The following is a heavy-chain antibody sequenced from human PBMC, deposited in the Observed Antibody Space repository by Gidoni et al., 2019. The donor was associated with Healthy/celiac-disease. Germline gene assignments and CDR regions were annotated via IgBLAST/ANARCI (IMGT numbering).Heavy chain of an antibody. CDR3: AKAGYYAEYFQH. J-gene: IGHJ1*01. CDR1: GFTFSSYG. V-gene: IGHV3-30*18. D-gene: IGHD3-22*01. Sequence: QVQLVESGGGVVQPGRSLRLSCAASGFTFSSYGMHWVRQAPGKGLEWVAVISYDGINKYYADSVKGRFTISRDNSKNTLYLQMNSLRAEDTAVYYCAKAGYYAEYFQHWGQGTLVTVSS. CDR2: ISYDGINK.